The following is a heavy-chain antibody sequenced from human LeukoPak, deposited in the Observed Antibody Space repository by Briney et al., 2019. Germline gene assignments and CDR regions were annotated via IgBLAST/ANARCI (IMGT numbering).Heavy chain of an antibody. Sequence: PGRSLRLSCAASGFTFSSYAMHWVRQAPGKGLEWVAVIWYDGSNKYYADSVKGRFTISRDNAKNSLYLQMNSLRAEDTAVYYCARGSVGDFDNWGQGTLVTVSS. CDR2: IWYDGSNK. D-gene: IGHD2-21*01. CDR3: ARGSVGDFDN. V-gene: IGHV3-33*01. CDR1: GFTFSSYA. J-gene: IGHJ4*02.